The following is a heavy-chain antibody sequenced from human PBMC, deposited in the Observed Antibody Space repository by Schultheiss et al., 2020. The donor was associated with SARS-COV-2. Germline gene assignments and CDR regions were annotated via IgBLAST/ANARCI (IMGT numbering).Heavy chain of an antibody. CDR2: TSSNGGST. CDR1: GFTFSSYA. V-gene: IGHV3-64D*09. CDR3: VKSDDWGHDY. J-gene: IGHJ4*02. D-gene: IGHD3-9*01. Sequence: GESLKISCAASGFTFSSYAMHWVRQAPGKGLEYVSATSSNGGSTYYADSVKGRFTISRDNSKNTLYLQMSSLRAEDTAVYYCVKSDDWGHDYWGQGTLVTVAS.